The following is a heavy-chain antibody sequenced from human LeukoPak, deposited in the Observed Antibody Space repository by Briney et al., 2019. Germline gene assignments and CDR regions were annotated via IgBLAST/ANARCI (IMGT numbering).Heavy chain of an antibody. Sequence: SETLSLTCAVYGGSFSGYYWSWIRQPPGKGLEWIGEINHSGSTNYNPSLKSRVTISVDTSKNQFSLKLSSVTAADTAVYYCARGRGTIFGARYFDFWGRGTLVTVSS. CDR2: INHSGST. D-gene: IGHD3-3*01. CDR3: ARGRGTIFGARYFDF. V-gene: IGHV4-34*01. J-gene: IGHJ2*01. CDR1: GGSFSGYY.